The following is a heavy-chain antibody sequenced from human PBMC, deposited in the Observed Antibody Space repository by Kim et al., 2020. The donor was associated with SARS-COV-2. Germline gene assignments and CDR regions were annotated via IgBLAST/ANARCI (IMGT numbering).Heavy chain of an antibody. J-gene: IGHJ2*01. CDR1: GYTFNFYG. CDR3: ARAPSSIAPPRPTWSSDL. D-gene: IGHD2-2*02. V-gene: IGHV1-18*01. Sequence: ASVKVSCEASGYTFNFYGINWVRQAPGQGLEWLGRISGYNGDTTYAQNFRDRVTMTTDTSASTAYMELRSLKSDDTAVYFCARAPSSIAPPRPTWSSDLWGRGTLVIVSS. CDR2: ISGYNGDT.